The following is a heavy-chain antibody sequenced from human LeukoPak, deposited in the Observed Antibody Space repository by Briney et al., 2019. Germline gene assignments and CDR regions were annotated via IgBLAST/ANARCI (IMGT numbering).Heavy chain of an antibody. CDR1: GYTLTELS. Sequence: ASVKVSCKVSGYTLTELSMHWVRQAPGKGLEWMGGFDPEDGETIYAQKFQGRVTMTEDTSTDTAYMELSSLRSEDTAVYYCATLYQLVSYSRIEYFQHWGQGTLVTVSS. J-gene: IGHJ1*01. CDR2: FDPEDGET. CDR3: ATLYQLVSYSRIEYFQH. D-gene: IGHD2-2*01. V-gene: IGHV1-24*01.